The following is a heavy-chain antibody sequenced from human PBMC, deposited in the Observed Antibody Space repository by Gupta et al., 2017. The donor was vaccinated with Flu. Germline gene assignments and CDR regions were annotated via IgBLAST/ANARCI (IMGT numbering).Heavy chain of an antibody. CDR3: AKTGRTSWFDP. CDR2: LYYTGST. J-gene: IGHJ5*02. Sequence: TWIRQPPGKDLEWIGSLYYTGSTYYTPSLKNRVTISVDTSKNQFSLKLNSVTAADTAVYYCAKTGRTSWFDPWGQGSLVTVSS. D-gene: IGHD3-9*01. V-gene: IGHV4-30-4*01.